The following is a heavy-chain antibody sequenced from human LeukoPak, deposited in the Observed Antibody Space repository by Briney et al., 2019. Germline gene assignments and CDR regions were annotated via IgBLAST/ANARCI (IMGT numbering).Heavy chain of an antibody. J-gene: IGHJ5*02. CDR1: GFMFSDYY. CDR3: AKGSVTQPNWFDP. Sequence: GGSLRLSCAASGFMFSDYYMSWIRQAPGKGLEWVSAISGSGGSTYYADSVKGRFTISRDNSKNTLYLQMNSLRAEGTAVYYCAKGSVTQPNWFDPWGQGTLVTVSS. CDR2: ISGSGGST. D-gene: IGHD4-17*01. V-gene: IGHV3-23*01.